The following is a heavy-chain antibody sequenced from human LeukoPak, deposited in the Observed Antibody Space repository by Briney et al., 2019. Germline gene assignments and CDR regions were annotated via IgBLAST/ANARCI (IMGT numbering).Heavy chain of an antibody. CDR3: ARRPYTSGWYYYFDY. Sequence: SETLSLTCTVSGGSISNSSYYWGWIRQPPGKGLEWIGSIYYSGSTYYNPSLKSRVTISVDTSKNQFSLRLSSVTAADTAVYYCARRPYTSGWYYYFDYWGQGTLVTVSS. CDR1: GGSISNSSYY. V-gene: IGHV4-39*01. J-gene: IGHJ4*02. CDR2: IYYSGST. D-gene: IGHD6-19*01.